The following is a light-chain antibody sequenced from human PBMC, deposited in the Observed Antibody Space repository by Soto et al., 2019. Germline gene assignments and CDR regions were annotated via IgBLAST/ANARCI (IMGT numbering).Light chain of an antibody. J-gene: IGKJ1*01. CDR3: QQYGSSPRT. CDR1: QSISSSY. CDR2: GAS. Sequence: EIVLTQSPGTLSLSPGKRATLSCSASQSISSSYLAWYQQRPGQAPRLLIYGASSRATGIPDRFSGSGSGTEFTLTISRLEPEDFAVYYCQQYGSSPRTLGQGTKVDI. V-gene: IGKV3-20*01.